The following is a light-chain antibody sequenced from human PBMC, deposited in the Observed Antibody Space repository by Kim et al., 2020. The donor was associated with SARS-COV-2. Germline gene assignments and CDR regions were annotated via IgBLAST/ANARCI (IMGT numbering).Light chain of an antibody. V-gene: IGLV3-9*01. Sequence: SYELTQPLSVSMALGQTARITCGGNNIGSKNVHWYQQKPGQAPVLVIYRNNNRPSGIPERFSGSNSGNTATLTISRAQAGDEADYYCHVWDTSTAWVFGGGTKLTVL. CDR2: RNN. CDR3: HVWDTSTAWV. CDR1: NIGSKN. J-gene: IGLJ3*02.